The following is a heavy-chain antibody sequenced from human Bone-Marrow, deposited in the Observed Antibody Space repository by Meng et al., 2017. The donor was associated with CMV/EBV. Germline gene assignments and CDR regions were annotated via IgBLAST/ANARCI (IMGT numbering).Heavy chain of an antibody. V-gene: IGHV3-21*01. CDR3: ARDLIISERRRYYYGLGLPDV. D-gene: IGHD3-10*01. CDR2: LSSSSSYI. J-gene: IGHJ6*02. Sequence: GESLKISCAASGFTFSSYSMNWVRQAPGKGLEWVSSLSSSSSYIYYADSVKGRFTISRDNAKNSLYLQRNSLRAEDTAVYYCARDLIISERRRYYYGLGLPDVWGQGTTVTVSS. CDR1: GFTFSSYS.